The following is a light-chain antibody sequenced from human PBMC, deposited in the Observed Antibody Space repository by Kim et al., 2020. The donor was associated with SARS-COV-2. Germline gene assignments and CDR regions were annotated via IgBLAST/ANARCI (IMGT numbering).Light chain of an antibody. CDR2: DVS. J-gene: IGLJ1*01. V-gene: IGLV2-14*03. CDR3: SSYTVISTLV. Sequence: GQSIPTSCTGTSSDVGSYNYVSWYQQHPGKAPKLMINDVSNRPSGVSTRFSGSKSGKTASLTIFGLQAEDEADYYCSSYTVISTLVFGTGTKVTVL. CDR1: SSDVGSYNY.